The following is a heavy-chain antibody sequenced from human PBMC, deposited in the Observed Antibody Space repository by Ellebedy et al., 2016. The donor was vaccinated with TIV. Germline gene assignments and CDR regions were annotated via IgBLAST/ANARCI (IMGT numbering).Heavy chain of an antibody. V-gene: IGHV1-8*01. CDR2: MSPNSGNT. CDR1: GYTFTSYD. D-gene: IGHD1-1*01. CDR3: ARGVTRGVDY. J-gene: IGHJ4*02. Sequence: AASVQVSCKTSGYTFTSYDINWVRQSTGQGLEWMGWMSPNSGNTDYPQKFQGRVTMTRDTSISTAYMELSSLRSEDTAVYYCARGVTRGVDYWGQGTLVTVSS.